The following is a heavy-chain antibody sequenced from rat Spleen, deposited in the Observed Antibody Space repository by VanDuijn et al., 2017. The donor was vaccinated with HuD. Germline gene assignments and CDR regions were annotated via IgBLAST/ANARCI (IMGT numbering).Heavy chain of an antibody. CDR2: ITSTGGST. V-gene: IGHV5-31*01. CDR1: GFTFNNYW. J-gene: IGHJ4*01. Sequence: EVQLVESGGGLVQPGRSLKLSCVASGFTFNNYWMTWIRRAPGKGLEWVASITSTGGSTYYPDSVKGRFSISRDNAQNTLYLQMNSLRSEDTATYYCTTRYDGYYQDVMDAWGQGASVTVSS. CDR3: TTRYDGYYQDVMDA. D-gene: IGHD1-12*03.